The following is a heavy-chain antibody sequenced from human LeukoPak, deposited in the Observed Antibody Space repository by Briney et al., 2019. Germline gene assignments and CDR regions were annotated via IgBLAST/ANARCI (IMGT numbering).Heavy chain of an antibody. J-gene: IGHJ5*02. V-gene: IGHV1-18*01. Sequence: ASVKVSCKASGYTFTSYGIIWVRQAPGQGLEWMGWISPYIANTNYAQKAQGRVSMTTDTSTSTAYMELRSLRSDDTAVYYCARAHGDIVVVPVALNWIDPWGQGTLVTVSS. CDR1: GYTFTSYG. CDR2: ISPYIANT. D-gene: IGHD2-2*01. CDR3: ARAHGDIVVVPVALNWIDP.